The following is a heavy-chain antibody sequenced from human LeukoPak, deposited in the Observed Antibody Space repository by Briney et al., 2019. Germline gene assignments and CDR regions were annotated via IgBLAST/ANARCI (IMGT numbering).Heavy chain of an antibody. CDR2: IYYSGST. CDR3: ARGREVAVAGLLFDY. D-gene: IGHD6-19*01. J-gene: IGHJ4*02. Sequence: ASETPSLTCTVSGGSISSYYWSWIRQPPGKGLEWIGYIYYSGSTNYNPSLKSRVTISVDTSKNQFSLKLSSVTAADTAVYYCARGREVAVAGLLFDYWGQGTLVTVSS. V-gene: IGHV4-59*01. CDR1: GGSISSYY.